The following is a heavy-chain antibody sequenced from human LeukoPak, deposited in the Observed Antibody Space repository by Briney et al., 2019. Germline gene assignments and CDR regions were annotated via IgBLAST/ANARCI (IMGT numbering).Heavy chain of an antibody. V-gene: IGHV3-7*01. CDR3: ARGGSAYIGSSDFHY. CDR1: GSTFSNYW. D-gene: IGHD6-6*01. CDR2: IKQGGSEK. J-gene: IGHJ4*02. Sequence: GGSLRLSCAASGSTFSNYWMGWVRQAPGKGLEWVANIKQGGSEKYYVDSVKGRFTISRDNAKNSLYLQMNSLRAEDTAVFYCARGGSAYIGSSDFHYWGQGTLVTVSS.